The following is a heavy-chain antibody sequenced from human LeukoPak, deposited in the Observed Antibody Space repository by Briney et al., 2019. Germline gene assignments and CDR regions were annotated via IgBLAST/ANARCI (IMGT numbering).Heavy chain of an antibody. D-gene: IGHD3-22*01. CDR1: GRSISSGSYH. CDR2: IYTSGST. CDR3: ARVSSGWNAFDI. Sequence: SETLSLTCTVSGRSISSGSYHGRWIRQPAGKGLEWIGCIYTSGSTNYNPSLKSRVTISVDTSKNQSSLKLSSVTAADTAVYYCARVSSGWNAFDIWGQGTMVTVSS. V-gene: IGHV4-61*02. J-gene: IGHJ3*02.